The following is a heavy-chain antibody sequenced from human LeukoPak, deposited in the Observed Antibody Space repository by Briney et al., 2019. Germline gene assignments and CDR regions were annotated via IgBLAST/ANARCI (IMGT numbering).Heavy chain of an antibody. D-gene: IGHD5-18*01. Sequence: GGSLRLFCAASGFTFSDYYMSWIRQAPGKGLEWVSYISSSGSTIYYADSVKGRFTISRDNAKNSLYLQMNSLRAEDTAVYYCARDAVDTAMVTFDYWGQGTLVTVSS. CDR3: ARDAVDTAMVTFDY. V-gene: IGHV3-11*01. J-gene: IGHJ4*02. CDR2: ISSSGSTI. CDR1: GFTFSDYY.